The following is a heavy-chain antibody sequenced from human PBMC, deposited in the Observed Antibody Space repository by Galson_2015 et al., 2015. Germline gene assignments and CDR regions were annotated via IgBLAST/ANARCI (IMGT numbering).Heavy chain of an antibody. D-gene: IGHD6-19*01. CDR1: GDSVSSNSAA. Sequence: CAISGDSVSSNSAAWNWIRQSPSRGLEGLGRTYYRSKWYNDYAVSVKSRITINPDTSKNQFSLQLNSVTPEDTAVYYCARDLGSGWSNPVFDPWGQGTLVTVSS. CDR2: TYYRSKWYN. CDR3: ARDLGSGWSNPVFDP. V-gene: IGHV6-1*01. J-gene: IGHJ5*02.